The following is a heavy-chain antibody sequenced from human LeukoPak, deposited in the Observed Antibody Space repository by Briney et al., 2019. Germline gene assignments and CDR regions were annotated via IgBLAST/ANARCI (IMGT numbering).Heavy chain of an antibody. CDR2: ISGDGGNT. D-gene: IGHD3-10*01. Sequence: PGGSLRLSCAASGFTFDDYGMSWVRQAPGKGLEWVSTISGDGGNTFYADSVKGRFTISRDNSKNTLYLQVNSLRAEDTAIYYCAKDRVNWYFDLWGRGTLVTVSS. CDR1: GFTFDDYG. J-gene: IGHJ2*01. V-gene: IGHV3-23*01. CDR3: AKDRVNWYFDL.